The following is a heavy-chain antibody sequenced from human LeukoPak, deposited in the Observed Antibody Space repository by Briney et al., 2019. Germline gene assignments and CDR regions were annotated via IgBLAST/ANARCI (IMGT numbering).Heavy chain of an antibody. CDR1: GFTFSSYA. D-gene: IGHD3-3*01. Sequence: GGSLRLSCAASGFTFSSYAMSWVRQVPGKGLEWVSAISGSGGSTYYADSVKGRFTISRDNSKNTLYLQMNSLRAEDTAVYYCAKDFAYDFWSGYPYFDYWGQGTLVTVSS. J-gene: IGHJ4*02. V-gene: IGHV3-23*01. CDR3: AKDFAYDFWSGYPYFDY. CDR2: ISGSGGST.